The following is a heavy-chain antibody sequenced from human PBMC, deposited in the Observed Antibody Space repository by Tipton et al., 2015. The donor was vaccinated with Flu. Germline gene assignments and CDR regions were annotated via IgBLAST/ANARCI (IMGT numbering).Heavy chain of an antibody. Sequence: GLVKPSETLSLTCTVSGGSISSYYWSWIRQPPGKALEWIGNVRQTGNTYYNPSLTSRVTIAVDRPKNLFSLRLTSVTAADTAVYYCARRDYSNYVSEPKNWFDPWGQGTLVTVSS. V-gene: IGHV4-59*08. J-gene: IGHJ5*02. CDR2: VRQTGNT. D-gene: IGHD4-11*01. CDR3: ARRDYSNYVSEPKNWFDP. CDR1: GGSISSYY.